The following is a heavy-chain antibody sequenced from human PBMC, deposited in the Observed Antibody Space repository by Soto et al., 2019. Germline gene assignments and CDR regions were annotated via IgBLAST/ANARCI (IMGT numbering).Heavy chain of an antibody. J-gene: IGHJ3*02. CDR1: GFTFSSYS. CDR3: ARSAPYCSGGSCYSFAFDI. Sequence: GGSLRLSCAASGFTFSSYSMNWVRQAPGKGLEWVSYISSSSSTIYYADSVKGRFTISRDNAKNSLYLQMNSLRDEDTAVYYCARSAPYCSGGSCYSFAFDIWGQGTMVTVSS. D-gene: IGHD2-15*01. V-gene: IGHV3-48*02. CDR2: ISSSSSTI.